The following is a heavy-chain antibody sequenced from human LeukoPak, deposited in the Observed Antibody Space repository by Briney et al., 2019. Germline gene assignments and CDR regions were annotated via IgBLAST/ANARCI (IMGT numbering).Heavy chain of an antibody. J-gene: IGHJ4*02. V-gene: IGHV1-2*02. CDR2: INPNSGGT. CDR1: GYTFTGYY. CDR3: AAYYYGSGSYYRTFDY. Sequence: ASVKVSCKASGYTFTGYYMHWVRQAPGQGLEWMGWINPNSGGTNYAQKFQGRVTMTRDTSISTAYMELSRLRSDDTAVHYCAAYYYGSGSYYRTFDYWGQGTLVTVSS. D-gene: IGHD3-10*01.